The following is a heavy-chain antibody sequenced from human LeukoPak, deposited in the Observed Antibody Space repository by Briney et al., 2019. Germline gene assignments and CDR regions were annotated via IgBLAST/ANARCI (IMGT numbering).Heavy chain of an antibody. Sequence: GGSLRLSCAASGFTFSSYSMNWVRQAPGKGLEWVSSISSSSYIYYADSVKGRFTISRDNAKNSLYLQMNSLRAEDTAVYYCARDHRTTVTVYYFDYWGQGTLVTVSS. CDR3: ARDHRTTVTVYYFDY. CDR1: GFTFSSYS. D-gene: IGHD4-17*01. J-gene: IGHJ4*02. CDR2: ISSSSYI. V-gene: IGHV3-21*01.